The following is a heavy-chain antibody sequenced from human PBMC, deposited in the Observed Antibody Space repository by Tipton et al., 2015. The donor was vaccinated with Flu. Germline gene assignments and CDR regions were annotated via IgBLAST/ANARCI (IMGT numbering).Heavy chain of an antibody. CDR2: IYYSGIT. J-gene: IGHJ4*02. CDR1: GDSLTNSPYS. CDR3: ARESPPDY. V-gene: IGHV4-39*07. Sequence: LRLSCTVSGDSLTNSPYSWGWIRQPPGKGLEWIGTIYYSGITSYSPSLKSRVTMLLDPSKNQFSLKLNSVTAADTAAYYCARESPPDYWGQGILVTVSS.